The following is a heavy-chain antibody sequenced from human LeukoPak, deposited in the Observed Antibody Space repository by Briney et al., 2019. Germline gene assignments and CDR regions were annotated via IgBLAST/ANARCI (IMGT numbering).Heavy chain of an antibody. V-gene: IGHV3-21*01. CDR3: AREVSEGFDF. CDR2: FGTRSTSV. Sequence: GGSLRLSCTASGFTFSGYSMNWIRQAPGKGLEWVSSFGTRSTSVYHAGSVKGRFAISRDNAKNSLYLQMNSLRAEDTALYYCAREVSEGFDFWGQGTLVTVSS. J-gene: IGHJ4*02. CDR1: GFTFSGYS. D-gene: IGHD3-22*01.